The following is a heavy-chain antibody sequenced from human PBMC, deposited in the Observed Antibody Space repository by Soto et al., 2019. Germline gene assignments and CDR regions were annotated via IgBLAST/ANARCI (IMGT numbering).Heavy chain of an antibody. Sequence: QVQLVQSGAEVKKPGASVKVSCKASGYTFTSYDMHWVRQAPGQGLEWMGIINPSGGSTSYAQKFQGRVTMTRDTSTSNVYMALSSLGSEDTAVYYCSRPWYSSCWVLFDYWGQGTLVTVSS. D-gene: IGHD6-13*01. J-gene: IGHJ4*02. CDR1: GYTFTSYD. V-gene: IGHV1-46*03. CDR2: INPSGGST. CDR3: SRPWYSSCWVLFDY.